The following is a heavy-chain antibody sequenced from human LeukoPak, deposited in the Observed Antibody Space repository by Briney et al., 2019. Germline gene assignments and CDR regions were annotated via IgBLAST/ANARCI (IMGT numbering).Heavy chain of an antibody. Sequence: GGSLRLSCAASGLTVRSSYMSWVRQAPGKGLEWVSVLYSGGNTYYADSVKGRFTISRDNSKNTLYLQMNSLRGEDTAVYYCARGHIAVAGFYGAGPSDYWGQGTLVTVSS. CDR1: GLTVRSSY. V-gene: IGHV3-53*01. J-gene: IGHJ4*02. CDR3: ARGHIAVAGFYGAGPSDY. CDR2: LYSGGNT. D-gene: IGHD6-19*01.